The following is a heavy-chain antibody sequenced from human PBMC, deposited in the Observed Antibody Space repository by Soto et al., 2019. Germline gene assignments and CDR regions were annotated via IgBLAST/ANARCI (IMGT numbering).Heavy chain of an antibody. CDR3: NSYPDFWGGHTPL. D-gene: IGHD3-3*01. CDR1: GFSITNTW. J-gene: IGHJ4*02. V-gene: IGHV3-15*07. CDR2: VKSKAAGGTA. Sequence: ESGGGLVQPGGSLRLSCAASGFSITNTWMHWVRQAPGKGLEWVGRVKSKAAGGTADYAAPVKGRFTVSRDDSKNTQYLQMNSLKMEDTAVYYCNSYPDFWGGHTPLWGQGTLVTVSS.